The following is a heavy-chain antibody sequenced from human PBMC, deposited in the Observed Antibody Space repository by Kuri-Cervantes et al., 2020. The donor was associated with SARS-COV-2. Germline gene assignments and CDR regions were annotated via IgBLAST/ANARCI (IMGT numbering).Heavy chain of an antibody. J-gene: IGHJ1*01. V-gene: IGHV3-30*18. D-gene: IGHD6-19*01. Sequence: GESLKISCAASGFTFSDYGMHWVRQAPGKGLEWVALISYDGSNKYYADSVKGRFTISRDNSKNTLYLQMNSLRAEDTAVYYCAKDLAVAATITEYFQHWGQGTLVTVSS. CDR3: AKDLAVAATITEYFQH. CDR2: ISYDGSNK. CDR1: GFTFSDYG.